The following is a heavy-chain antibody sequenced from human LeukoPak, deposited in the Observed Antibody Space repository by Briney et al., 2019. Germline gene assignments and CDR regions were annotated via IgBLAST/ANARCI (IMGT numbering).Heavy chain of an antibody. D-gene: IGHD1-26*01. CDR1: GFTFSNYW. CDR2: INSDGSST. V-gene: IGHV3-74*01. CDR3: ARESSVGAHKAFDY. Sequence: QPGGSLRLSCAASGFTFSNYWMHWVRQAPGKGLVWVSRINSDGSSTTYADSVKGRFTISRDNAKNTLYLQMNSLRAEDTAVYYCARESSVGAHKAFDYSGQGTLVTVSS. J-gene: IGHJ4*02.